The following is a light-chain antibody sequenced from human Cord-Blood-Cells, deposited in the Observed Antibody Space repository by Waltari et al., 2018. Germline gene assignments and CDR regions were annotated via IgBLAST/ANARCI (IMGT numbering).Light chain of an antibody. V-gene: IGKV3-20*01. Sequence: EIVLTQSPGTLSLSPGERAPLSCRASQSVTTSYLAWYQQKPGQAPRLPIYGASSRATGIPDRFSGSGSGTDFTLTISRLEPEDFAVYYCQQYGSSPPGTFGQGTKVEIK. J-gene: IGKJ1*01. CDR1: QSVTTSY. CDR2: GAS. CDR3: QQYGSSPPGT.